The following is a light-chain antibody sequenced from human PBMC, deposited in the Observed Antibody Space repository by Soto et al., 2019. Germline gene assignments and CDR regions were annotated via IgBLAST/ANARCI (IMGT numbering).Light chain of an antibody. CDR1: RGDVGTYNL. CDR3: CSYAGSSTFV. CDR2: EGN. Sequence: QSVLTQPASVSGSPGQSITLPCTGTRGDVGTYNLVSWYQQHPGKAPTLIIFEGNERPSGVSDRFSGSKSGNTASLTITGLQADDEADYYCCSYAGSSTFVFGGGTKLTVL. V-gene: IGLV2-23*03. J-gene: IGLJ2*01.